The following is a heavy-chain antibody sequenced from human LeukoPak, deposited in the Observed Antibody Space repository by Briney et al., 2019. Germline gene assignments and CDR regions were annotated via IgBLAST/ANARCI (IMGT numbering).Heavy chain of an antibody. V-gene: IGHV1-18*01. D-gene: IGHD2-2*02. J-gene: IGHJ6*02. Sequence: ASVTVSCTASGYTFTSYGISWVRQAPGQGLEWMGWISAYNGNTNYAQKLQGRVTMTTDTSTSTAYMELRSLRSDDTAVYYCARPSFHCSSTSCYTGYGMDVWGQGTRSPSP. CDR3: ARPSFHCSSTSCYTGYGMDV. CDR1: GYTFTSYG. CDR2: ISAYNGNT.